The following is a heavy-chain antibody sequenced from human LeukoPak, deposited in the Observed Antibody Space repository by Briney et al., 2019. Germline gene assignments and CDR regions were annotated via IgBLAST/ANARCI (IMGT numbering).Heavy chain of an antibody. J-gene: IGHJ4*02. V-gene: IGHV1-69*05. CDR1: GGTFSSYA. CDR2: IIPILGTA. D-gene: IGHD3-22*01. Sequence: SVKVSCKASGGTFSSYAISWVRQAPGQGLEWMGGIIPILGTANYAQKFQGRVTITTDESTSTAYMELSSLRSEDTAVYYCARDLAYDSSGYYYYFDYWGQGTLVTVSS. CDR3: ARDLAYDSSGYYYYFDY.